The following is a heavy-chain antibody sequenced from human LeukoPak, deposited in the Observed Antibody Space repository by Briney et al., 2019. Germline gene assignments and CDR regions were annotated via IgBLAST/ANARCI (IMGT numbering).Heavy chain of an antibody. J-gene: IGHJ4*02. CDR1: GYTFTSYG. V-gene: IGHV1-18*01. D-gene: IGHD2-15*01. CDR3: ARDAAPLSFD. Sequence: ASVKVSCKASGYTFTSYGISWVRQAPGQGLEWMGWISAYNGNTNYAQELQGRVTMTTDTSTSTVYMELSSLRSEDTAVYYCARDAAPLSFDWGQGTLVTVSS. CDR2: ISAYNGNT.